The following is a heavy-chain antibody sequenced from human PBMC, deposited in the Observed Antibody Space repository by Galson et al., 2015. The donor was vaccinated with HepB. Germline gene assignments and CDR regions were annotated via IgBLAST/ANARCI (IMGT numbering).Heavy chain of an antibody. CDR1: GYTFTGYY. CDR3: ATTEWSFDPLCYYYYDMDV. CDR2: INPNSGGT. J-gene: IGHJ6*02. D-gene: IGHD3-3*01. Sequence: SVKVSCKASGYTFTGYYMHWVRQAPGQGLEWMGWINPNSGGTNYAQKFQGRVTMTRDTSISTAYMELSRLRSDDTAVYYCATTEWSFDPLCYYYYDMDVWGQGTAVPVSS. V-gene: IGHV1-2*02.